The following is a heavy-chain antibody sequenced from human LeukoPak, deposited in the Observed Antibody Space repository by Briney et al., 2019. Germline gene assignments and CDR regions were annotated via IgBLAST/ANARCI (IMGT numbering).Heavy chain of an antibody. CDR3: AKESADY. CDR2: ISYDGSNK. Sequence: GGSLRLSCAASGFTFSSYGMHWVRQAPGKGLEWVAVISYDGSNKYCADSVKGRFTISRDNSKNTLYLQMNSLRAEDTAVYYCAKESADYWGQGTLVTVSS. V-gene: IGHV3-30*18. CDR1: GFTFSSYG. J-gene: IGHJ4*02.